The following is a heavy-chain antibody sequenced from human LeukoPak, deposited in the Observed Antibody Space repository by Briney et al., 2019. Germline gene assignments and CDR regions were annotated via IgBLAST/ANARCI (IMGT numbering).Heavy chain of an antibody. CDR1: GFTLSSYA. Sequence: PGGSLRLSCAASGFTLSSYAMSWVRQAPGKGLEGVSAISGSCCSTYYADSVKGRFTISRDNSKNTLYLQMNSLRAEDTAVYYCAKDPPQWLSWFDPWGQGTLVTVSS. J-gene: IGHJ5*02. CDR3: AKDPPQWLSWFDP. V-gene: IGHV3-23*01. D-gene: IGHD6-19*01. CDR2: ISGSCCST.